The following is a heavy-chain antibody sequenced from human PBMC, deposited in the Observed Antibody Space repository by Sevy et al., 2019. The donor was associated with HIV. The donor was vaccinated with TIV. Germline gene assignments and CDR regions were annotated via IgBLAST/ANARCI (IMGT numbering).Heavy chain of an antibody. D-gene: IGHD1-26*01. CDR2: MNPNSGAT. Sequence: ASVKVSCKASGYTFTTYDINWVRQATGQGLEWMGWMNPNSGATGYAQNFQGRVTITGNTSISPAYLELSSLKSEDTAVYFCARGDPDSDPSGDDAFDIWGRGTMVTVSS. CDR1: GYTFTTYD. J-gene: IGHJ3*02. V-gene: IGHV1-8*03. CDR3: ARGDPDSDPSGDDAFDI.